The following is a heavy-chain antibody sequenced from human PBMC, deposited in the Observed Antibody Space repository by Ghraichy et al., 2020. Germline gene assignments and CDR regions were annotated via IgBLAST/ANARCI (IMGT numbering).Heavy chain of an antibody. CDR1: GFTFSSYE. V-gene: IGHV3-48*03. CDR2: ISSSGSII. D-gene: IGHD3-16*01. J-gene: IGHJ3*02. Sequence: GGSLRLSCAASGFTFSSYEMNWVRQAPGKGLEWVSYISSSGSIIYYADSVMGRFTISRDNAKNSLFLQVNSLRAEDTALYYCARGGDSDRALDIWGQGTMVPVSS. CDR3: ARGGDSDRALDI.